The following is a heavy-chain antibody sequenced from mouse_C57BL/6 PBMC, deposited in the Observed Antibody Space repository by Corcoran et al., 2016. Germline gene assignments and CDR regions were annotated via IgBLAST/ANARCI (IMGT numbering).Heavy chain of an antibody. CDR1: GSAFSSYW. CDR2: IYPGDGDT. CDR3: ARSGNDGYDY. Sequence: QAQLQQSGAGLVKHGASAKIPCKASGSAFSSYWMNWVKQRPGKGLEWIGQIYPGDGDTNYNGKFKGKATLTADKSSSTAYMQLSSLTSEDSAVYFCARSGNDGYDYWGQGTTLTVSS. D-gene: IGHD2-3*01. V-gene: IGHV1-80*01. J-gene: IGHJ2*01.